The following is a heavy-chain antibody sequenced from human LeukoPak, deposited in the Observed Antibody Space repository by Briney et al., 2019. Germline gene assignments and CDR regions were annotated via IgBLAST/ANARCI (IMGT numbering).Heavy chain of an antibody. Sequence: GGSLRLSCAASGFTFSSYAMSWVRQAPGKGLEWVSTVSGSSDTTYYANSVKGRFTISRDNSRNTLYLQMSSLRGEDTAVYYCAKERTVTTRGNAFDFWGQGTLITVSS. J-gene: IGHJ3*01. CDR2: VSGSSDTT. V-gene: IGHV3-23*01. CDR3: AKERTVTTRGNAFDF. CDR1: GFTFSSYA. D-gene: IGHD4-17*01.